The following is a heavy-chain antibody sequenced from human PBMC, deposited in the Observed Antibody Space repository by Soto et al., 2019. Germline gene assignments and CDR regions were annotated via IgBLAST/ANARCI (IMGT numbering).Heavy chain of an antibody. Sequence: ASVKVSCKASGYTFTSYGISWVRQAPGQGLEWMGWISAYNGNTNYAQKLQGRVTMTRDTSTSTVYMELSSLRSEDTAVYYCARDNVPAAKHYYYYSMDVWGKGTTVTVSS. CDR2: ISAYNGNT. D-gene: IGHD2-2*01. CDR1: GYTFTSYG. CDR3: ARDNVPAAKHYYYYSMDV. V-gene: IGHV1-18*01. J-gene: IGHJ6*03.